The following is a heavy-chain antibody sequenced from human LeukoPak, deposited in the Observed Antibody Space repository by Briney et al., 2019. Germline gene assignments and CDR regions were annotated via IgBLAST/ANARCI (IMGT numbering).Heavy chain of an antibody. J-gene: IGHJ4*02. V-gene: IGHV4-59*01. CDR1: GGSISSYY. CDR3: ARVQAYQTYYYDSSGYAFDY. Sequence: SETLSLTCTVSGGSISSYYWSWIRQPPGKGLEWIGYIYYSGSTNYNPSLKSRVTISVDTSKNQFSLKLSSVTAADTAVYYCARVQAYQTYYYDSSGYAFDYWGQGTLVTVSS. D-gene: IGHD3-22*01. CDR2: IYYSGST.